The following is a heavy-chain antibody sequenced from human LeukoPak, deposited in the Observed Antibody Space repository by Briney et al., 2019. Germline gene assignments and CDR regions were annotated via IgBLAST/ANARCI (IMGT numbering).Heavy chain of an antibody. CDR2: ISSSGSTI. D-gene: IGHD6-19*01. CDR3: AFPAIGSGWYNPLDY. J-gene: IGHJ4*02. Sequence: GGSLRLSCAASGFTFSSYEMNWVRQAPGKGLEWVSYISSSGSTIYYADSVKGRFTISRDNAKNSLYLQMNSLRAEDTAVYYCAFPAIGSGWYNPLDYWGQGTLVTVSS. V-gene: IGHV3-48*03. CDR1: GFTFSSYE.